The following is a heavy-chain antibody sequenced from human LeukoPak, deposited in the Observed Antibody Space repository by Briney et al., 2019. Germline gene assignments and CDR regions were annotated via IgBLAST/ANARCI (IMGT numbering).Heavy chain of an antibody. Sequence: GGSLRLSCAASGFTFSSYGMHWVRQAPGKGLEWVAVISYDGSNKYYADSVKGRFTISRDNSKNTLYLQMNSLRAEDTAVYYCAKRGNIVATVCYFDYWGQGTLVTVSS. D-gene: IGHD5-12*01. CDR2: ISYDGSNK. J-gene: IGHJ4*02. CDR1: GFTFSSYG. V-gene: IGHV3-30*18. CDR3: AKRGNIVATVCYFDY.